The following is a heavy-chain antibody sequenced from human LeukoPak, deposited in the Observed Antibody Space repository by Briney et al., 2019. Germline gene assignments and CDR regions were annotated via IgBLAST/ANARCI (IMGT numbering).Heavy chain of an antibody. CDR3: AGVGIVGASRLFDY. D-gene: IGHD1-26*01. CDR1: GYTFTSYV. V-gene: IGHV1-18*01. CDR2: ISAYNGNT. Sequence: ASVKVSCKASGYTFTSYVLSWVRPAPGQGLEWMGWISAYNGNTNYAQKLQGRVTMTTDTSTSTDYRGLRSLRSDNTAVDYCAGVGIVGASRLFDYWGQGTLVTVSS. J-gene: IGHJ4*02.